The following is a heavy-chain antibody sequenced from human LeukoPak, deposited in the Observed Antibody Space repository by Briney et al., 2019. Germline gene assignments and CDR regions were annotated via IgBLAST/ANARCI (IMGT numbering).Heavy chain of an antibody. CDR3: ARHVGYGNNWFDP. CDR2: IYYSGST. V-gene: IGHV4-39*01. J-gene: IGHJ5*02. D-gene: IGHD5-18*01. CDR1: GGSISGSIYY. Sequence: SETLSLTCTVSGGSISGSIYYWVWIRQPPGKGLEWIASIYYSGSTFYNPSLKSRVTISVDTSKNQFSLKLRSLAAADTAVYYCARHVGYGNNWFDPWGQGTLVTVSS.